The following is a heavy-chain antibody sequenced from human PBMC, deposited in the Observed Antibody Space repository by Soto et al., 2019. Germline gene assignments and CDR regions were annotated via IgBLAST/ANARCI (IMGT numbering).Heavy chain of an antibody. CDR2: ISYDGSNK. V-gene: IGHV3-30*18. J-gene: IGHJ4*02. CDR1: GFTFSSYG. CDR3: AKDPYPGSCISISCYSDY. D-gene: IGHD2-2*02. Sequence: GGSLRLSCAASGFTFSSYGMHWVRQAPGKGLEWVAVISYDGSNKYYADSVKGRFTISRDNSKNTLYLQMDSLRAEDTAVYYCAKDPYPGSCISISCYSDYWGQGTLVTVSS.